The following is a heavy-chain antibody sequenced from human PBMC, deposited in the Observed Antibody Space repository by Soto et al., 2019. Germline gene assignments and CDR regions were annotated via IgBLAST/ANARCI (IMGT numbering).Heavy chain of an antibody. CDR1: GYTFTSYG. CDR3: ARDGGVVVVAATDLQH. Sequence: QVQLVQSGAEVKKPGASVKVSCKASGYTFTSYGISWVRQAPGQGLEWMGWISAYNGNTNYAQKLQGRVTMTTDTSTSTADMELRSLRSDDTAVYYCARDGGVVVVAATDLQHWGQGTLVTVSS. D-gene: IGHD2-15*01. CDR2: ISAYNGNT. V-gene: IGHV1-18*01. J-gene: IGHJ1*01.